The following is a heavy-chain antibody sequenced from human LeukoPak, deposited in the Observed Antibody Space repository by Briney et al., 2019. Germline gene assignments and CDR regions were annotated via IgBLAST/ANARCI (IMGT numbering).Heavy chain of an antibody. CDR3: AKAAYGDYVNWFDP. CDR2: LAGSSGST. D-gene: IGHD4-17*01. V-gene: IGHV3-23*01. J-gene: IGHJ5*02. CDR1: GFTFRNYA. Sequence: GGSLRLSCAASGFTFRNYAMNWVRQAPGKGLEWVSSLAGSSGSTYYADSVKGRFTISRDNSKNTLYLQMNSLRAEDTALYYCAKAAYGDYVNWFDPWGQGTLVTVSS.